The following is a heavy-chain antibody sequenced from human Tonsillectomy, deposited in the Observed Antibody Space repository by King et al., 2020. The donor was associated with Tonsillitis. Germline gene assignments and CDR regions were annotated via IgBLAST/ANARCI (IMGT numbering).Heavy chain of an antibody. V-gene: IGHV4-30-4*07. CDR1: GGSISSGGYS. CDR2: IYYSGST. D-gene: IGHD4-17*01. CDR3: ARGGPYGDYYYYCDY. Sequence: VQLQASGPGLVKPSQTLSLTCAVSGGSISSGGYSWSWIRQPPGKGLEWIGYIYYSGSTYYNPSLKSRVTISVDTSKHQFSLKLSSVTAAATAVYYCARGGPYGDYYYYCDYWGQGTLVTVSS. J-gene: IGHJ4*02.